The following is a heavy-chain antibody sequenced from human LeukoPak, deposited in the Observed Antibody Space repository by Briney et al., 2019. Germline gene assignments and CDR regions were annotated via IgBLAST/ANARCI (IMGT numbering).Heavy chain of an antibody. D-gene: IGHD3-3*01. V-gene: IGHV3-7*01. CDR1: GLSFGNYW. Sequence: GGSLRLSCVASGLSFGNYWMDWVRPAPGKGLEWVGNIKQDGREKYYVDSVKGRFTISRDNAKNSLYLDMNSLRVDDTAIYYCQLDFDPGGQETLLTVSS. J-gene: IGHJ5*02. CDR2: IKQDGREK. CDR3: QLDFDP.